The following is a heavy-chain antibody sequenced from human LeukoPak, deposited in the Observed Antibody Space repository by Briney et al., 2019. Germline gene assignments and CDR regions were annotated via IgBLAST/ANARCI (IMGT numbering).Heavy chain of an antibody. V-gene: IGHV4-30-4*08. CDR1: GGSISSGDYY. CDR3: ARHYASYRSGTKGRAFDI. CDR2: INHSGST. J-gene: IGHJ3*02. D-gene: IGHD1-1*01. Sequence: SQTLSLTCTVSGGSISSGDYYWSWIRQPPGKGLEWIGEINHSGSTNYNPSLKSRVTISVDTSKNQFSLKLSSVTAADTAVYYCARHYASYRSGTKGRAFDIWGQGTMVTVSS.